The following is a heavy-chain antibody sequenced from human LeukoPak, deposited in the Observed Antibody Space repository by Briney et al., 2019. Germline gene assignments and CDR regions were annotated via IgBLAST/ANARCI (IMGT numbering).Heavy chain of an antibody. V-gene: IGHV1-2*02. CDR3: AREAPRYCSSTSCSDY. CDR2: INPNSGGT. CDR1: GYTFTGYY. D-gene: IGHD2-2*01. Sequence: ASVKVSCKASGYTFTGYYMHWVQQAPGQGLEWMGWINPNSGGTNYAQKFQGRVTMTRDTSISTAYMELSRLRSDDTAVYYCAREAPRYCSSTSCSDYWGEGTLVTVSS. J-gene: IGHJ4*03.